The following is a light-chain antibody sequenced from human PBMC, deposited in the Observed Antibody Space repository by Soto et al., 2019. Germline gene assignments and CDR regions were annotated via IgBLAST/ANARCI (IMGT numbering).Light chain of an antibody. CDR1: QSLVFVDGDSY. Sequence: EAVLTQSPLSLSVSLGQPASISCRSSQSLVFVDGDSYVSWLHQRPGQSPRLLIYKASNRDSGVPGRFSGSGSGTDFTLKISRVEAEDAGVYFCMQGTFWSWAFGQGTKVEIK. V-gene: IGKV2-30*01. CDR2: KAS. CDR3: MQGTFWSWA. J-gene: IGKJ1*01.